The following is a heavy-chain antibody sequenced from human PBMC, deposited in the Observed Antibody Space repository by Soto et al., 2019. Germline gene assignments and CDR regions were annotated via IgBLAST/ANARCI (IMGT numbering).Heavy chain of an antibody. CDR3: AHNCGVDCHSVFFY. CDR1: GSPFANYP. Sequence: EVQLLESGGGLVQPGGSLRLSVAPLGSPFANYPRSWVRRAPGKGLEGVSGISGGGGSSYYADSVKGRFTISRDNSKNTLYLQMNSLRAEDTAVYYCAHNCGVDCHSVFFYWGQGTLVIVSS. V-gene: IGHV3-23*01. CDR2: ISGGGGSS. J-gene: IGHJ4*02. D-gene: IGHD2-21*02.